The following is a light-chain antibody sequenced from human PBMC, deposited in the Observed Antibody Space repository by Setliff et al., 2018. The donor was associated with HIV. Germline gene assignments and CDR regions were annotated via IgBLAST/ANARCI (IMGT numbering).Light chain of an antibody. V-gene: IGLV2-14*01. CDR1: SSDIGGYDY. CDR3: SSYTTTSTYV. J-gene: IGLJ1*01. Sequence: QSALTQPASVSGSAGQSITISCAGSSSDIGGYDYVSWYQQYPGKAPKLTIYDVSDRPSGVSNRFSGSKSGNTASLTISGLQAEDEADYYCSSYTTTSTYVFGTGTKVTVL. CDR2: DVS.